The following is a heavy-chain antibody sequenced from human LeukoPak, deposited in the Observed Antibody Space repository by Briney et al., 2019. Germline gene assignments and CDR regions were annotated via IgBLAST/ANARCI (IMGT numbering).Heavy chain of an antibody. D-gene: IGHD1-1*01. V-gene: IGHV1-69*04. CDR1: GGTFSSYA. CDR3: AREFWNGWASMGYYFDY. Sequence: SVKVTCKASGGTFSSYAISWVRQAPGQGLEWMGRIIPILGIANYAQKFQGRVTITADKSTSTAYMELSSLRSEDTAVYYCAREFWNGWASMGYYFDYWGQGTLVTVPS. CDR2: IIPILGIA. J-gene: IGHJ4*02.